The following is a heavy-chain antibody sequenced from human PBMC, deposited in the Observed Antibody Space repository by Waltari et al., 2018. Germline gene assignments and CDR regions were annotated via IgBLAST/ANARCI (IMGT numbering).Heavy chain of an antibody. Sequence: QLQLQESGPGLVKPSETLSLTCTVSGGSISSSSYYWGWIRQPPGKGLEWIGSIYYSGRTYYNPSLKSRVTISVDTSKNQFSLKLSSVTAADTAVYYCARGCSGSCSDYYYGMDVWGQGTTVIVSS. J-gene: IGHJ6*02. V-gene: IGHV4-39*07. CDR1: GGSISSSSYY. D-gene: IGHD1-26*01. CDR3: ARGCSGSCSDYYYGMDV. CDR2: IYYSGRT.